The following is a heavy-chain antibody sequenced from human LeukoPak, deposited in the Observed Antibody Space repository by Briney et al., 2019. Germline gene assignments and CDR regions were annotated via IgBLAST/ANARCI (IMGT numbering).Heavy chain of an antibody. CDR3: ARLSYVVSAFDI. CDR1: GFTFSDYY. J-gene: IGHJ3*02. Sequence: GGSLRLSCAASGFTFSDYYMSWIRQAPGKGLEWVSYISSSGSTIYNADSVKGRFTISRDNAKNSLYLQMNSLRAEDTAVYYCARLSYVVSAFDIWGQGTMVIVSS. CDR2: ISSSGSTI. V-gene: IGHV3-11*01. D-gene: IGHD2-15*01.